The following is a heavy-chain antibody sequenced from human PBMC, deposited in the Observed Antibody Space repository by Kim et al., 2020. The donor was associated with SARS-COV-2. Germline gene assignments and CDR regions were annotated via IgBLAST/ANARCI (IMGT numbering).Heavy chain of an antibody. CDR2: ISSSGSTI. D-gene: IGHD3-22*01. V-gene: IGHV3-48*03. CDR1: GFTFSSYE. J-gene: IGHJ3*02. CDR3: ARDFIDSSGYSAFDI. Sequence: GGSLRLSCAASGFTFSSYEMNWVRQAPGKGLEWVSYISSSGSTIYYADSVKGRFTISRDNAKNSLYLQMNSLRAEDTAVYYCARDFIDSSGYSAFDIWGQGTMVTVSS.